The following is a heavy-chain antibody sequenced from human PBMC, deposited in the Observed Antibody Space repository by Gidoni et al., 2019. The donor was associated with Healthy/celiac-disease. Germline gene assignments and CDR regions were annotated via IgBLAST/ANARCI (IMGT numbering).Heavy chain of an antibody. CDR2: IYPGDSDT. Sequence: EVQLVQSGAEVKKPGESLQISCKGSGYSFTSYWIGWVRQMPGKGLEWMGIIYPGDSDTRYSPSLQGQVTISADKSISTAYLQWSSLKASDTAMYYCARRVRIAVAGPFGMDVWGQGTTVTVSS. J-gene: IGHJ6*02. CDR1: GYSFTSYW. V-gene: IGHV5-51*01. CDR3: ARRVRIAVAGPFGMDV. D-gene: IGHD6-19*01.